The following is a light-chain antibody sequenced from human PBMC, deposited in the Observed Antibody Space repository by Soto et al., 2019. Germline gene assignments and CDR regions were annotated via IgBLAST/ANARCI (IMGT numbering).Light chain of an antibody. V-gene: IGLV1-47*01. CDR3: VAWDDSLSALL. Sequence: QSVLTQPPSASGTPGQRVTISCSGSSSNIGSNFVYWYQQLPGTAPKLLIYRNNQRPSGVPDRFSGSRSGTSASLAISGLRSEDEADYYCVAWDDSLSALLLGGGTKLTVL. J-gene: IGLJ2*01. CDR1: SSNIGSNF. CDR2: RNN.